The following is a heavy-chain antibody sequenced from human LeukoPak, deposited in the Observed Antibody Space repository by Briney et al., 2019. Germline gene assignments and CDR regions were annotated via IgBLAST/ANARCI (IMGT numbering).Heavy chain of an antibody. J-gene: IGHJ4*02. CDR1: GYTFTSYG. V-gene: IGHV1-18*04. CDR2: ISAYNGNT. Sequence: GASVKVSCKASGYTFTSYGISWVRQAPGQGLEWMGWISAYNGNTNYAQKLQGGVTMTTDTSTSTAYYCARRLPGYSGYEGYFDYWGQGTLVTVSS. CDR3: DY. D-gene: IGHD5-12*01.